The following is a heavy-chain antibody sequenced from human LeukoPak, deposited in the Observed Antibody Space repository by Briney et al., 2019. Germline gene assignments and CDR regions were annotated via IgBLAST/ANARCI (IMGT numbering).Heavy chain of an antibody. J-gene: IGHJ6*02. CDR3: ARESYVWGSYLSXXGXDV. CDR2: INHSGST. Sequence: SETLSLTCAVYGGSFSGYYWSWIRQPPGKGLEWIGEINHSGSTNYNPSLKSRVTISVDTSKNQFSLKLSSVTAADTAVYYCARESYVWGSYLSXXGXDVWGQGTTVTVSS. D-gene: IGHD3-16*02. CDR1: GGSFSGYY. V-gene: IGHV4-34*01.